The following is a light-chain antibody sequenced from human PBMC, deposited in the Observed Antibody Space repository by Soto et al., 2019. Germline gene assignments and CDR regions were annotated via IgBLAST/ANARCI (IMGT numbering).Light chain of an antibody. CDR3: QQCSNLSP. V-gene: IGKV3-11*01. CDR1: QSVSSY. J-gene: IGKJ4*01. CDR2: DAS. Sequence: EIVLTQSPATLSLSPGERATLSCRASQSVSSYLAWYQQKPGQAPRLLIYDASNRATGIPARFSGSGSGTDFTLPISSLEPDDFPIYYCQQCSNLSPFGGGTKGDIK.